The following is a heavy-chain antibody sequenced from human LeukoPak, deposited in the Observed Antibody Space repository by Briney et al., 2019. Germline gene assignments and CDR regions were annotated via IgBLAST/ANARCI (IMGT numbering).Heavy chain of an antibody. CDR3: ARGGSSYGGNFDY. Sequence: GGSLRLSCAAFGFTFSSYGMSWVRQAPGKGLEWVSYISSSGSTIYYADSVKGRFTISRDNAKNSLYLQMNSLRAEDTAVYYCARGGSSYGGNFDYWGQGTLVTVSS. J-gene: IGHJ4*02. V-gene: IGHV3-48*04. CDR2: ISSSGSTI. D-gene: IGHD4-23*01. CDR1: GFTFSSYG.